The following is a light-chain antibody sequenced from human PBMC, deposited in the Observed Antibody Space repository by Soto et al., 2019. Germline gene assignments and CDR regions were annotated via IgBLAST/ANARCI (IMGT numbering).Light chain of an antibody. Sequence: DIQLTQSPSFLSASVGDRVTVTCRASRGISSYLAWYQQKPGKAPKLLIHTASTLQSGVPSRFSGSGSGTEFTLTISSLQPEDFATYYCQQFNAYPITFGQGTRLEIK. CDR3: QQFNAYPIT. V-gene: IGKV1-9*01. J-gene: IGKJ5*01. CDR2: TAS. CDR1: RGISSY.